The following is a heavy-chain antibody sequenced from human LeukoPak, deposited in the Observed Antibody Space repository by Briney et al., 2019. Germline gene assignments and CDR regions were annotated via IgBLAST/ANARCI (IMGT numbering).Heavy chain of an antibody. CDR3: ASAAGWEFAY. V-gene: IGHV3-30*03. CDR2: ISYDGSNK. Sequence: GGSLRLSCAASGFTFSSYGMHWVRQAPGKGLEWVAVISYDGSNKYYADSVKGRFTISRDNSKNTLYLQMNSLRAEDTAVYYCASAAGWEFAYWGQGTLVTVSS. D-gene: IGHD3-10*01. J-gene: IGHJ4*02. CDR1: GFTFSSYG.